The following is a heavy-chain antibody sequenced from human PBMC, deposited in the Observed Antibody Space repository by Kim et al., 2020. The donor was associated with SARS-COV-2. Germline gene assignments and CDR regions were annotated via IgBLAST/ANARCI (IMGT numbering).Heavy chain of an antibody. D-gene: IGHD3-22*01. CDR3: TRDRDYYDSSGYYYY. CDR1: GFTFGDYA. V-gene: IGHV3-49*04. J-gene: IGHJ6*01. Sequence: GGSLRLSCTASGFTFGDYAMSWVRQAPGKGLEWVGFIRSKAYGGTTEYAASVNGRFTISRDDSKSIAYLQMNSLKTEDTAVYYCTRDRDYYDSSGYYYY. CDR2: IRSKAYGGTT.